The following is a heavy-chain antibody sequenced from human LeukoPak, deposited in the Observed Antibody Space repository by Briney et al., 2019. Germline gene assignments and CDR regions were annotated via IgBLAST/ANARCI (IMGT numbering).Heavy chain of an antibody. D-gene: IGHD2-15*01. CDR1: GGSISSYC. CDR3: GRGRTSVIAPYAIDV. J-gene: IGHJ3*01. Sequence: AETLSLTCTVSGGSISSYCWSWIRQPPGKGLEWIGYIYYSGSTNCNPSVKSRVAMSVETPKKHFSLKLISLTAADPAVIYCGRGRTSVIAPYAIDVWGQGTMVTVSS. CDR2: IYYSGST. V-gene: IGHV4-59*01.